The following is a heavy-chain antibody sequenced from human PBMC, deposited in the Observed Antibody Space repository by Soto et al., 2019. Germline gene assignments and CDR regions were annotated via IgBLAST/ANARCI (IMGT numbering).Heavy chain of an antibody. V-gene: IGHV4-59*01. J-gene: IGHJ4*02. Sequence: PSETLSLTCTVSGGSISSYYWSWIRQPPGEGLEWIGYIYYSGSTNYNPSLKSRVTISVDTSKNQFSLKLSSVTAADTAVYYCARDLRGYSGYEYYFDYWGQGTLVTVSS. CDR1: GGSISSYY. CDR2: IYYSGST. CDR3: ARDLRGYSGYEYYFDY. D-gene: IGHD5-12*01.